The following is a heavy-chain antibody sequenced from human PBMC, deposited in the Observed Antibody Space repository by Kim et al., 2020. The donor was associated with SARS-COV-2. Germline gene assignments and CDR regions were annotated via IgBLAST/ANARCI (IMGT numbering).Heavy chain of an antibody. CDR3: AKPHSGYCSGGSCFAAYFDY. V-gene: IGHV3-33*06. CDR2: IWYDGSNK. Sequence: GGSLRLSCAASGFTFSSYGMHWVRQAPGKGLEWVAVIWYDGSNKYYADSVKGRFTISRDNSKNTLYLQMNSLRAEDTAVYYCAKPHSGYCSGGSCFAAYFDYWGQGTLVTVSS. D-gene: IGHD2-15*01. J-gene: IGHJ4*02. CDR1: GFTFSSYG.